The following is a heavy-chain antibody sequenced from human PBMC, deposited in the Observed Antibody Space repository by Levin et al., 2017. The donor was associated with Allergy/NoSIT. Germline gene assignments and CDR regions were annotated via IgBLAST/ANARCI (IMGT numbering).Heavy chain of an antibody. CDR3: ARGRGVGLTVTTEGGWFDP. CDR2: INHSGST. D-gene: IGHD4-11*01. Sequence: SETLSLTCAVYGGSFSGYYWSWIRQPPGKGLEWIGEINHSGSTNYNPSLKSRVTISVDTSKNQFSLKLSSVTAADTAVYYCARGRGVGLTVTTEGGWFDPWGQGTLVTVSS. J-gene: IGHJ5*02. CDR1: GGSFSGYY. V-gene: IGHV4-34*01.